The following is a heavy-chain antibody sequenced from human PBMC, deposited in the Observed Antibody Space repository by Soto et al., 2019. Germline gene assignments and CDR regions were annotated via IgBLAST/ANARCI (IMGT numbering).Heavy chain of an antibody. Sequence: PGGSLRLSCAASGFPFSSYGMSWVRQAPGKGLEWVAGISGSDKSKNYADSVKGRFTLSRDNSKNTLYLQMNTLRAEDTAVYYCAKVDDASGFLGHYAMDVWGQGTTVTVSS. D-gene: IGHD6-19*01. CDR2: ISGSDKSK. CDR3: AKVDDASGFLGHYAMDV. J-gene: IGHJ6*02. V-gene: IGHV3-23*01. CDR1: GFPFSSYG.